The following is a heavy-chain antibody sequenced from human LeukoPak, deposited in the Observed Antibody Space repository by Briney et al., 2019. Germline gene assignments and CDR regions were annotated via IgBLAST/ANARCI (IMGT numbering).Heavy chain of an antibody. CDR1: GGSISSYY. J-gene: IGHJ5*02. V-gene: IGHV4-59*01. Sequence: SETLSLTCTVSGGSISSYYRSWIRQPPGKGLEWIGYIYYSGSTNYNPSLKSRVTISVDTSKNQFSLKLSSVTAADTAVYYCARVDGYYNWFDPWGQGTLVTVSS. CDR3: ARVDGYYNWFDP. CDR2: IYYSGST. D-gene: IGHD5-24*01.